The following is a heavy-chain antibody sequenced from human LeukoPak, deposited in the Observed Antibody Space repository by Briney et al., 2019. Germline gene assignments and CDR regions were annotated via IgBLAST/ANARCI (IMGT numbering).Heavy chain of an antibody. CDR1: GGTFTDLS. CDR2: FDPEDVET. D-gene: IGHD2/OR15-2a*01. V-gene: IGHV1-24*01. J-gene: IGHJ4*02. Sequence: GASVKVSCKASGGTFTDLSMNWVRQAPGKGLEWMGGFDPEDVETIYAQKFQGRVTMTEDTSTETAYMELTSLRPEDTAVYYCATDFYRGRQFDYWGQGTLVTVSS. CDR3: ATDFYRGRQFDY.